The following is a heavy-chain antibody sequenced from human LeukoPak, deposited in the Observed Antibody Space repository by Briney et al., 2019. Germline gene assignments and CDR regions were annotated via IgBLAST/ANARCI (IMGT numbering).Heavy chain of an antibody. D-gene: IGHD5-18*01. CDR1: GGSINSDDY. Sequence: SETLSLTCTVSGGSINSDDYWSWIRQPPGKGLEWIGHINNSGNKYYNPSLRSRVTISVDTSRNQFSLMLNSVTAADTAMYYCARDGYNYGGRLLDDWGQGTLVTVSS. V-gene: IGHV4-30-4*02. CDR2: INNSGNK. CDR3: ARDGYNYGGRLLDD. J-gene: IGHJ4*02.